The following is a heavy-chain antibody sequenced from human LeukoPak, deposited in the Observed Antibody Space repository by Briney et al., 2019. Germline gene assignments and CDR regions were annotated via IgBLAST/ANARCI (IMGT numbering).Heavy chain of an antibody. CDR3: AKGSVLRFLEWSDAFDI. J-gene: IGHJ3*02. V-gene: IGHV3-23*01. CDR1: GFTFSSYA. D-gene: IGHD3-3*01. Sequence: GGSLRLSCAASGFTFSSYAMSWVRQAPGKGLEWVSAISGSGGSTYYADSVKGRFTISRDNSKNTLYLQMNSLRAEDTAVYYCAKGSVLRFLEWSDAFDIWGQGTMVTVSS. CDR2: ISGSGGST.